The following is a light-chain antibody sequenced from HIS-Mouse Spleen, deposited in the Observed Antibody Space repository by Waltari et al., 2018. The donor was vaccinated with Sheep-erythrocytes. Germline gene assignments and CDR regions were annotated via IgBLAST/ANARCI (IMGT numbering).Light chain of an antibody. V-gene: IGLV2-11*01. J-gene: IGLJ1*01. CDR2: DFS. Sequence: QSALTQPRSVSGSPGQSVPIPCPRTSTAVGGYHFVSRYQQHPGKAPKLMIYDFSKRPSGGPDRFSGSKSGNTASLTISGLQAEDEADYYCCSYAGSYNHVFATGTKVTVL. CDR1: STAVGGYHF. CDR3: CSYAGSYNHV.